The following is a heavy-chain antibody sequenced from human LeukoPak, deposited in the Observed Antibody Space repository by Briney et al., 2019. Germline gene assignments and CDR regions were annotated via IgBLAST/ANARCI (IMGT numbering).Heavy chain of an antibody. CDR2: ISYDGSNK. V-gene: IGHV3-30*04. CDR3: AREQWLEYFDY. Sequence: PGGSLRLSCAASGFTFSSYAMHWVRQAPGKGLEWVAVISYDGSNKYYADSVKGRFTISRDNSKNTLYLQMNSLRAEDTAVYYCAREQWLEYFDYWGQGTLVTVSS. CDR1: GFTFSSYA. D-gene: IGHD6-19*01. J-gene: IGHJ4*02.